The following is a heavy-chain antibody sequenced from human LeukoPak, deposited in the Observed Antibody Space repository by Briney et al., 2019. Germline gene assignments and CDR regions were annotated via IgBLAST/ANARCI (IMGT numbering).Heavy chain of an antibody. CDR2: ISSSGSTI. CDR1: GFTFSDYY. CDR3: ALSYYYGSGSYD. Sequence: GGSLRLSCAASGFTFSDYYMSWIRQAPGKGLEWVSYISSSGSTIYYADSVKGRFTISRDNAKNSLYPQMNSLRAEDTAVYYCALSYYYGSGSYDWGQGTLVTVSS. J-gene: IGHJ4*02. V-gene: IGHV3-11*01. D-gene: IGHD3-10*01.